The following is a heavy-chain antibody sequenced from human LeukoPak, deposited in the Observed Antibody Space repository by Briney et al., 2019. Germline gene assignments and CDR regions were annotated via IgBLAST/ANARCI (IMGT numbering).Heavy chain of an antibody. CDR1: GGSFSGYY. V-gene: IGHV4-34*01. J-gene: IGHJ4*02. Sequence: SETLSLTCAVYGGSFSGYYWSWIRQPPGKGLEWIGEINHSGSTNYNPSLKSRVTISVDTSKNQFSLKLSSVTAADTAVYYCARRGVVPAVFDHWGQGTLVTVSS. CDR3: ARRGVVPAVFDH. D-gene: IGHD2-2*01. CDR2: INHSGST.